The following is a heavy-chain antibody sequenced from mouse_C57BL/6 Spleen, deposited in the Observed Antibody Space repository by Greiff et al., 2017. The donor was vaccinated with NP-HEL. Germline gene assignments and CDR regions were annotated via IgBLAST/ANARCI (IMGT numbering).Heavy chain of an antibody. D-gene: IGHD4-1*01. V-gene: IGHV1-80*01. J-gene: IGHJ3*01. Sequence: QVHVKQSGAELVKPGASVKISCKASGYAFSSYWMNWVKQRPGKGLEWIGQIYPGDGDTNYNGKFKGKATLTADKSSSTAYMQLSSLTSEDSAVYFCARKETGAWFAYWGQGTLVTVSA. CDR1: GYAFSSYW. CDR2: IYPGDGDT. CDR3: ARKETGAWFAY.